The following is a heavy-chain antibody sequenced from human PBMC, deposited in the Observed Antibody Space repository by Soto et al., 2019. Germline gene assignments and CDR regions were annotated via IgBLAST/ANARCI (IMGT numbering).Heavy chain of an antibody. CDR3: ARVPAGYSSTKRHYGMDV. V-gene: IGHV1-69*13. CDR2: IIPIFGTA. Sequence: SVKVSCKASGGTFSSYAISWVRQAPGQGLEWMGGIIPIFGTANYAQKFQGRVTITADESTSTAYMGLSSLRSEDTAVYYCARVPAGYSSTKRHYGMDVWGQGTTVTVSS. D-gene: IGHD6-13*01. CDR1: GGTFSSYA. J-gene: IGHJ6*02.